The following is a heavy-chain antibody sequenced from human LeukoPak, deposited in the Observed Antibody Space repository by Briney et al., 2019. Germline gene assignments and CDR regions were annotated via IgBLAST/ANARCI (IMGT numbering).Heavy chain of an antibody. V-gene: IGHV4-61*02. CDR2: IYTSGST. Sequence: SQTLSLTCTVSGGSISSGGYYWGWIRQPAGKGLEWIVRIYTSGSTNYNPSLKSRVTISVDTSKNQFSLKLNSVTAADTAVYYCARLPTDPSLASFDYWGQGPLVTVSS. CDR1: GGSISSGGYY. CDR3: ARLPTDPSLASFDY. J-gene: IGHJ4*02.